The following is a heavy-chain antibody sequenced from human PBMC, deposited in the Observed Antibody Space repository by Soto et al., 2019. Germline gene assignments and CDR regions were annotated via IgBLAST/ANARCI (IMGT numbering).Heavy chain of an antibody. CDR2: IYYSGST. Sequence: PSETLSPTCTVSGGSISSYYWSWIRQPPGKGLEWIGYIYYSGSTNYNPSLKSRVTISVDTSKNQFSLKLSSVTAADTAVYYCARVGDYYDSSGYYYNWFDPWGQGTLVTVSS. J-gene: IGHJ5*02. V-gene: IGHV4-59*01. D-gene: IGHD3-22*01. CDR1: GGSISSYY. CDR3: ARVGDYYDSSGYYYNWFDP.